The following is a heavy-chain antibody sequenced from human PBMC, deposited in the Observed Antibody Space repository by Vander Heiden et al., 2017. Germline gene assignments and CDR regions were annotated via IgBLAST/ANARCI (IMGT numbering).Heavy chain of an antibody. CDR2: FDYNSGRV. V-gene: IGHV3-9*02. D-gene: IGHD2-2*01. Sequence: EVQVVESGGGLVQPGRSLSLSCAVSGFTPRHYAIHWVRQSPGKGLEWVSGFDYNSGRVDYADSVKGRFTTSGDNAKKSLYLQMDSLRGEDTAVYYCTKDLVPGGADVWGQGTTVTVSS. CDR3: TKDLVPGGADV. J-gene: IGHJ6*02. CDR1: GFTPRHYA.